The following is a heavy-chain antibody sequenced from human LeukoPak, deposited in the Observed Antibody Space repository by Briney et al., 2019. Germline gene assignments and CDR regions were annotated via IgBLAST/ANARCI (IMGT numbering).Heavy chain of an antibody. V-gene: IGHV3-23*01. CDR1: GFTFSGYA. Sequence: GGSLRLSCAASGFTFSGYAMSWVRQAPGKGLEWVSAISGSGGSTYYADSLKGRFTISRDNSKNTLYLQMNSLRAEDTAVYYCARDSRRILPSDWGQGTLVTVSS. CDR2: ISGSGGST. J-gene: IGHJ4*02. CDR3: ARDSRRILPSD. D-gene: IGHD2-15*01.